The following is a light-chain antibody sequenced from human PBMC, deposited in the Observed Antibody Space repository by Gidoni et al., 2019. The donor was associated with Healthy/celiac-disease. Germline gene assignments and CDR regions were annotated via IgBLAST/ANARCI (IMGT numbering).Light chain of an antibody. Sequence: SYELTQTPSVSASPGQTARNTCSGDALPKQYAYWYQQKPGQAPVLVIYKDSERPSGVPERFSGSSSGTTVTLTISGVQAEDEADYYCQSADSSGTVVFGGGTKLTVL. J-gene: IGLJ2*01. V-gene: IGLV3-25*02. CDR3: QSADSSGTVV. CDR1: ALPKQY. CDR2: KDS.